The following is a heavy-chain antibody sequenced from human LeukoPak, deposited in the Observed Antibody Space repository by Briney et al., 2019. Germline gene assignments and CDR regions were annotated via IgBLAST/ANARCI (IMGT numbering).Heavy chain of an antibody. CDR3: ARDLPYSSSWPPYYYYYYGMDV. V-gene: IGHV1-2*02. CDR1: GYTFTGYY. D-gene: IGHD6-13*01. J-gene: IGHJ6*02. CDR2: INPNSGGT. Sequence: VASVKVSCKASGYTFTGYYFHWVRQAPGQGLEWMGWINPNSGGTNYAQKFQGRVTMTRDTSISTAYMELSRLRSDDTAVYYCARDLPYSSSWPPYYYYYYGMDVWGQGTTVTVSS.